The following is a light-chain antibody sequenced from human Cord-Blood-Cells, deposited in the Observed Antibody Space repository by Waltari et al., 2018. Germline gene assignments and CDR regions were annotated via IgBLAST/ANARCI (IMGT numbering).Light chain of an antibody. J-gene: IGLJ3*02. CDR1: SSSVGGYTY. CDR3: SSYAGSNNLV. CDR2: EVS. Sequence: QSALTQPPSASGSPGQSVTISCPGTSSSVGGYTYVSWYQQHPGKAPKLMIYEVSKRPSGFPDRFSGSKSGNTASLTVSGLQAEDEADYYCSSYAGSNNLVFGGGTKLTVL. V-gene: IGLV2-8*01.